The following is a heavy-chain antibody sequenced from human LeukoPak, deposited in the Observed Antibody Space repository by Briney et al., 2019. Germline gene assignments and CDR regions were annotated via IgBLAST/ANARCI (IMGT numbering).Heavy chain of an antibody. Sequence: GGSLRLSCAASGFTISSSQMHWVRQAPGKGLVWVSRINGDGRSISYADSVKGRFTISRDNAKNTLYLQMNSLRAEDTAVYYCTRDFYYGSGSLDQWGQGTLVTVSS. J-gene: IGHJ4*02. D-gene: IGHD3-10*01. CDR1: GFTISSSQ. CDR3: TRDFYYGSGSLDQ. CDR2: INGDGRSI. V-gene: IGHV3-74*01.